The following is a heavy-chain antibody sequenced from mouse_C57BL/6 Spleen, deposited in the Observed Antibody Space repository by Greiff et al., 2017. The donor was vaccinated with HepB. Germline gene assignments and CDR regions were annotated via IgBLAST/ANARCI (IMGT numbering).Heavy chain of an antibody. CDR2: ISSGSSTI. D-gene: IGHD4-1*01. Sequence: EVQVVESGEGLVKPGGSLKLSCAASGFTFSDYVMHWVRQAPEKGLAWVANISSGSSTIYSADTVKGRFTISRYNAKTTLFLLMTSVRSEDTAMYYCATGTGFAYWGQGTLVTVSA. CDR1: GFTFSDYV. J-gene: IGHJ3*01. CDR3: ATGTGFAY. V-gene: IGHV5-17*01.